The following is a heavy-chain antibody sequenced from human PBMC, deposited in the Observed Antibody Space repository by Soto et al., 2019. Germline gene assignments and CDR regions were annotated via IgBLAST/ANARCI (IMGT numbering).Heavy chain of an antibody. D-gene: IGHD3-9*01. V-gene: IGHV4-61*01. CDR1: GGSVSSGSYY. CDR3: ARQPRLRYFDWLLPDFDY. CDR2: IYYSGST. Sequence: SETLSLTCTVSGGSVSSGSYYWSWIRQPPGKGLEWIGYIYYSGSTNYNPSLKSRVTMSVDTSKNQFSLKLSSVTAADTAVYYCARQPRLRYFDWLLPDFDYWGQGTLVTVSS. J-gene: IGHJ4*02.